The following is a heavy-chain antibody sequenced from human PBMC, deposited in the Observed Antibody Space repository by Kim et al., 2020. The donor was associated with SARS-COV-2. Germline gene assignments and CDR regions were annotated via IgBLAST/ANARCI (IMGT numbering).Heavy chain of an antibody. D-gene: IGHD3-3*01. CDR2: IKQDGSEK. J-gene: IGHJ5*02. Sequence: WGSLRLSCAASGFTFSSYWMSWVRQAPGKGLEWVANIKQDGSEKYYVDSVKGRFTISRDNAKNSLYLQMNSLRAEDTAVYYCARVPYDFWSGYYTGWLDPWGQGTLVTVSS. CDR3: ARVPYDFWSGYYTGWLDP. V-gene: IGHV3-7*01. CDR1: GFTFSSYW.